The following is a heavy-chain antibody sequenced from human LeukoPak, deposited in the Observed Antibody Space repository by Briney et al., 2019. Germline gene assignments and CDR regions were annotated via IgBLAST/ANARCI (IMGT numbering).Heavy chain of an antibody. CDR3: ARDASGYCSGGSCYSWWYFDL. D-gene: IGHD2-15*01. J-gene: IGHJ2*01. V-gene: IGHV4-59*01. CDR1: AGSISSYY. CDR2: IYYSGST. Sequence: NPSETLSLTCSDTAGSISSYYWTWIRQHPGKGLEWIGYIYYSGSTNYNPSLKSRVTISVDTSKNQFSLKLSSVTAADTAVYYCARDASGYCSGGSCYSWWYFDLWGRGTLVTVSS.